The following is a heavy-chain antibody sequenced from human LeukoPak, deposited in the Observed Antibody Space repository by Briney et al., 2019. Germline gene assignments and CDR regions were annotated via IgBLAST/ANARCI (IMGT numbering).Heavy chain of an antibody. D-gene: IGHD3-22*01. J-gene: IGHJ4*02. CDR3: AREDYYDSSGYYLDC. CDR1: GYSVSSGYY. V-gene: IGHV4-38-2*02. CDR2: IYHSGST. Sequence: PSETLSLTCTVSGYSVSSGYYWGWIRQSPGKGLEWIGSIYHSGSTYYSPSLRSRIPISVDTSKPQSSLKLSSVTAADTAVYYCAREDYYDSSGYYLDCWGQGTLVTVSS.